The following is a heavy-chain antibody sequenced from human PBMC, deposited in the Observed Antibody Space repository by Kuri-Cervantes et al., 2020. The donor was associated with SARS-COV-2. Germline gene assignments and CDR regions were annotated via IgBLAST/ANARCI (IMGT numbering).Heavy chain of an antibody. CDR2: IYTSGST. J-gene: IGHJ4*02. Sequence: GSLRLSCAVYGGSFSGYYWSWIRQPAGKGLEWIGRIYTSGSTNYNPSLKSRVTMSVDTSKNQFSLKLSSVTAADTAVYYCARAVKRFDYWGQGTLVTVSS. V-gene: IGHV4-59*10. CDR1: GGSFSGYY. CDR3: ARAVKRFDY. D-gene: IGHD2/OR15-2a*01.